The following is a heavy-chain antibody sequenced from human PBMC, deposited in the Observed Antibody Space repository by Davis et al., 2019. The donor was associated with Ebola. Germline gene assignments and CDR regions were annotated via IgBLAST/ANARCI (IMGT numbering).Heavy chain of an antibody. Sequence: AASVKVSCKASGYTFTSYDINWVRQATGQGLEWMGWMNPHSGNTGYASKFQGRVTMTRDNSINTAYMELSSLTSEDTAVYYCARGGYCTGGVCYYFDYWGQGTLVTVSS. CDR3: ARGGYCTGGVCYYFDY. D-gene: IGHD2-8*02. CDR2: MNPHSGNT. V-gene: IGHV1-8*01. CDR1: GYTFTSYD. J-gene: IGHJ4*02.